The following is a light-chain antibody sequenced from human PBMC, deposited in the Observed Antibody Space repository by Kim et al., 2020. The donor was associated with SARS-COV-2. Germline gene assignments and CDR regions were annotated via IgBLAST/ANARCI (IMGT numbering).Light chain of an antibody. J-gene: IGKJ1*01. Sequence: AIQMTQSPSSLSASVGDRVTITCRASQGIRHDLGWYQQKPGKAPKLLIYAASSLQSGVPSRFSGSGSGTDFTLIISSLQPEDFATYYCLQDYSYQWTFGQGTKVEIK. CDR3: LQDYSYQWT. CDR2: AAS. CDR1: QGIRHD. V-gene: IGKV1-6*02.